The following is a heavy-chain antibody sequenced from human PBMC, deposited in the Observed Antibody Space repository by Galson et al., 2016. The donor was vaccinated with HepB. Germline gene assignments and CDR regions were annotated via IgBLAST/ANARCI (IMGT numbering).Heavy chain of an antibody. CDR1: GGSVSSGSYH. Sequence: SETLSLTCTVSGGSVSSGSYHWTWIRQPPGKGLEWIGYISNSGNTNYNPSLKSRVTISADTSKNYLSLKLRSVTAADTAIYYCTRGFPLAWELSHSWGQGTLVTVSS. CDR2: ISNSGNT. V-gene: IGHV4-61*03. J-gene: IGHJ4*02. D-gene: IGHD1-26*01. CDR3: TRGFPLAWELSHS.